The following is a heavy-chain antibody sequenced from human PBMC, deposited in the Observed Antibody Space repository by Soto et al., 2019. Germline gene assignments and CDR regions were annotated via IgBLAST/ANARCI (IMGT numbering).Heavy chain of an antibody. CDR2: INAGNGNT. D-gene: IGHD1-26*01. J-gene: IGHJ4*02. V-gene: IGHV1-3*01. CDR1: GYTFTSYA. Sequence: GASVKVSWKASGYTFTSYAMHWVRQAPGQRLEWMGWINAGNGNTKYSQKFQGRVTITRDTSASTAYMELSSLRSEDTAVYYCARELKSSGSYCFDYWGQGTLVTVSS. CDR3: ARELKSSGSYCFDY.